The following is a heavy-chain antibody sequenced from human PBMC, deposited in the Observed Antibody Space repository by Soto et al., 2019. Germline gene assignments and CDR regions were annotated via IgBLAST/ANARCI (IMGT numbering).Heavy chain of an antibody. CDR1: DGSISSYY. Sequence: SETLSLTCTVSDGSISSYYWTWIRQPPGKGLEWIGNTYYSGSTDYNPSLKSRVTISVDTSKNWVSLNLYSVTAADTAGYFCARGRSSTYLTGYYFDYWGQGTLVTVSS. CDR2: TYYSGST. V-gene: IGHV4-59*01. D-gene: IGHD6-13*01. CDR3: ARGRSSTYLTGYYFDY. J-gene: IGHJ4*02.